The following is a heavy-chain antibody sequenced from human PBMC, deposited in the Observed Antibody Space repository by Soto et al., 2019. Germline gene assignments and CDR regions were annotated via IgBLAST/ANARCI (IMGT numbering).Heavy chain of an antibody. D-gene: IGHD3-10*01. J-gene: IGHJ4*02. CDR1: GFTFSSYA. Sequence: GGSLRLSCAASGFTFSSYAMYWVRQAPGKGLEWMAFISHDGNNTYYADSVKGRFSISRDNSKNTLYLQMNSLRTEDTAMFYCANSASHYYGSGSYYHDYWGQGTLVTVSS. CDR2: ISHDGNNT. V-gene: IGHV3-30-3*01. CDR3: ANSASHYYGSGSYYHDY.